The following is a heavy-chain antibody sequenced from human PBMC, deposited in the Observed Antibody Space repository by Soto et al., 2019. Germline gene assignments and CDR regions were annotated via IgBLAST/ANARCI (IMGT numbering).Heavy chain of an antibody. CDR3: AHRLGIAAAGTSEYFQH. J-gene: IGHJ1*01. CDR2: IYWSDDK. Sequence: SGPKLVNTTPTLTLTCTFSGFSLTTSGVGVGWIRQPPGKALEWLALIYWSDDKRYSPSLKSRLTITKDSSKNQVVLTMTNMVPVDTATYYCAHRLGIAAAGTSEYFQHWGQGTQVTVSS. D-gene: IGHD6-13*01. CDR1: GFSLTTSGVG. V-gene: IGHV2-5*01.